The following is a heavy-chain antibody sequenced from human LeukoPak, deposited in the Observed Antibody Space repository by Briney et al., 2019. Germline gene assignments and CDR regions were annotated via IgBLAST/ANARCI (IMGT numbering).Heavy chain of an antibody. J-gene: IGHJ4*02. CDR2: IYWDDGK. CDR1: GFSLRTRGVG. V-gene: IGHV2-5*02. Sequence: SGPTLVKPPQTLTLTCTFSGFSLRTRGVGVGWIRQPPGKALEWLSIIYWDDGKRYSPSLNNRPTITKHTSKNQVVLTMTNTDPVDTATYYCAHRLPGYISGWSQGNFDYWGQGTLVTVSS. CDR3: AHRLPGYISGWSQGNFDY. D-gene: IGHD6-19*01.